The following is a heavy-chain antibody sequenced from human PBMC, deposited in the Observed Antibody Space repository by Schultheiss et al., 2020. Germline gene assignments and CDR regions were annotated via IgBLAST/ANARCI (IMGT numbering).Heavy chain of an antibody. CDR2: IYYSGST. D-gene: IGHD3-3*01. J-gene: IGHJ6*02. CDR3: ARGVRTRYYYYYGMDV. CDR1: GGSFSGYY. V-gene: IGHV4-34*01. Sequence: SQTLSLTCAVYGGSFSGYYWGWIRQPPGKGLEWIGSIYYSGSTNYNPSLKSRVTISVDTSKNQFSLKLSSVTAADTAVYYCARGVRTRYYYYYGMDVWGQGTTVTVSS.